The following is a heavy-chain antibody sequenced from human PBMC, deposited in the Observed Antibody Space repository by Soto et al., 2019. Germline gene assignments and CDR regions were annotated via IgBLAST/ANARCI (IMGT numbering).Heavy chain of an antibody. J-gene: IGHJ6*02. D-gene: IGHD6-13*01. CDR2: ISSSSSYI. CDR3: ARDFKPLYSSSRGLYYYYGMDV. V-gene: IGHV3-21*01. Sequence: GGSLRLSCAASGFTFSSYSMNWVRQAPGKGLEWVSSISSSSSYIYYADSVKGRFTISRDNAKNSLYLQMNSLRAEDTAVYYCARDFKPLYSSSRGLYYYYGMDVWGQGTTVTVSS. CDR1: GFTFSSYS.